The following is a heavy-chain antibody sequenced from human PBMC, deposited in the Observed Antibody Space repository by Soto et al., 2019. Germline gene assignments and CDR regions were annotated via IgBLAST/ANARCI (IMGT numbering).Heavy chain of an antibody. V-gene: IGHV4-34*01. CDR3: ARCRRGFVDWRTTGGYSGMDA. Sequence: QVQLQQWGAGLLKPSETLSLTCAVYGGSFSGYYWSWIRQPQGKGLEWLGEINHSGSTNHNPSLKSRVTISVDTSKNQFSLKLSSVTAADTAVYYCARCRRGFVDWRTTGGYSGMDAWGKGTTVTVSS. D-gene: IGHD3-3*01. CDR2: INHSGST. CDR1: GGSFSGYY. J-gene: IGHJ6*04.